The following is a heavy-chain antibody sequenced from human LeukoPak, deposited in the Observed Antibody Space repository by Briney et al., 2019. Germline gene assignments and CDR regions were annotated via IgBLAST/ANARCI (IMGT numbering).Heavy chain of an antibody. Sequence: LSGGSLRLSCAASGFIFSNYAMSWVRQAPGKGLEWVSAISGSGSSTYYADSVKGRFTISRDNSKNTLYLQMNSLRAEDTAVYYCAKDKGWGYSAYDCYGMDVWGQGTTVTVSS. V-gene: IGHV3-23*01. CDR1: GFIFSNYA. CDR3: AKDKGWGYSAYDCYGMDV. D-gene: IGHD1-26*01. CDR2: ISGSGSST. J-gene: IGHJ6*02.